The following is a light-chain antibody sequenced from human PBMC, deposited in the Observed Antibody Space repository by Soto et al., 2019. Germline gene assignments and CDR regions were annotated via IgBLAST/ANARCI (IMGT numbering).Light chain of an antibody. V-gene: IGKV3-20*01. CDR1: QTVSNNY. CDR3: QQYGSSPPLS. Sequence: EIVLTHSPGTLSLSRGEIVTLSCRASQTVSNNYLAWYQQRPGQAPRLLIYGASSRATGIPDRFSGSGSGTDFTLTISRLEPEDFAVYYCQQYGSSPPLSIGGGTKVDIK. CDR2: GAS. J-gene: IGKJ4*01.